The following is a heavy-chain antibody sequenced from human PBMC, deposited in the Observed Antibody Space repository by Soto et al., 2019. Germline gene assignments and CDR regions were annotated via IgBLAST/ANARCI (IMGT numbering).Heavy chain of an antibody. J-gene: IGHJ6*02. CDR3: APTLGPGIVVAEDYSYYYAMDV. CDR1: GGTFSDYA. V-gene: IGHV1-69*01. CDR2: IMPIFGTSETT. Sequence: QVQLVQSGAEVKKPGSSVKVSCKASGGTFSDYAISWVRQAPGQALEWMGGIMPIFGTSETTNYVQKFQDRVKITADESTRTASLELIGLRSEDTAVYYCAPTLGPGIVVAEDYSYYYAMDVWGQGTSVTVSS. D-gene: IGHD6-19*01.